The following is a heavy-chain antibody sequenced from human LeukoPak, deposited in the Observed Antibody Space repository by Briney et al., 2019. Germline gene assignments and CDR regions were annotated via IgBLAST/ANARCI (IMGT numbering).Heavy chain of an antibody. V-gene: IGHV4-34*01. J-gene: IGHJ4*02. D-gene: IGHD6-13*01. CDR3: ARSKGESGSSWYEGY. CDR2: INHSGST. CDR1: GGSFSGYY. Sequence: NASETLSLTCAVYGGSFSGYYWSWIRQPPGKGLEWIGEINHSGSTNYNPSLKSRVTISVDTSKNQFSLKLSSVTAADTAVYYCARSKGESGSSWYEGYWGQGTLVTVSS.